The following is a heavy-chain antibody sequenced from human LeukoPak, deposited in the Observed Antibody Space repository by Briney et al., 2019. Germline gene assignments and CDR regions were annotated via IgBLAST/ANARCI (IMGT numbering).Heavy chain of an antibody. D-gene: IGHD6-19*01. CDR1: GFTFSSYA. V-gene: IGHV3-30*04. J-gene: IGHJ4*02. CDR3: ARTLDSSGWYFPFDY. CDR2: ISYDGSNK. Sequence: GGSLRLSCAASGFTFSSYAMHWVRQAPGKGLEWVAVISYDGSNKYCADSVKGRFTISRDNSKNTLYLQMNSLRAEDTAVYYCARTLDSSGWYFPFDYWGQGTLVTVSS.